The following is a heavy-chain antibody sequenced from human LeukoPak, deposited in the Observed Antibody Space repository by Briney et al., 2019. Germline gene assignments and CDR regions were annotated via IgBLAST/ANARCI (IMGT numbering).Heavy chain of an antibody. V-gene: IGHV4-59*01. CDR1: GGSIRSYY. J-gene: IGHJ5*02. D-gene: IGHD3-10*01. CDR3: ARGLGFGANWFDH. Sequence: SETLSLTCTVSGGSIRSYYWSWIRQPPGKGLEWMGYIYYSGSTNYNPSLKSRVTISVDTSKNQFSLKLSSVTAADTAVYYCARGLGFGANWFDHWGQGTLVTVPS. CDR2: IYYSGST.